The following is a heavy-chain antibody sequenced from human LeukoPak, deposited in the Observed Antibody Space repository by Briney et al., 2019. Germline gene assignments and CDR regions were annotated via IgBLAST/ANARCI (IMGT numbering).Heavy chain of an antibody. D-gene: IGHD6-19*01. CDR1: GFTFSSYG. CDR3: AKSAAGCFDY. CDR2: ISYDGSNK. J-gene: IGHJ4*02. V-gene: IGHV3-30*18. Sequence: GGSLRLSCAASGFTFSSYGMHWLRQAPGKGLEGVAVISYDGSNKYYADSVKGRFTISRDNSKNTLYLQMNSLRAEDTAVYYCAKSAAGCFDYWGQGTLVTVSS.